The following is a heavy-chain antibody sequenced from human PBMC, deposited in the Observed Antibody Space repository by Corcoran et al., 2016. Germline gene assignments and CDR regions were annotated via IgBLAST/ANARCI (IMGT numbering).Heavy chain of an antibody. CDR3: ARDYGDYVNYYYYYGMDV. Sequence: QVQLQQWGAGRLTPSETLSLTCAVYGGSFSGYYWSWIRQPPGKGLEWIGEINHSGSTHYKPSLKSRVTISVDTSKNQFALKLSSVTAADTAVYDCARDYGDYVNYYYYYGMDVWGQGTTVTVSS. CDR2: INHSGST. V-gene: IGHV4-34*01. CDR1: GGSFSGYY. D-gene: IGHD4-17*01. J-gene: IGHJ6*02.